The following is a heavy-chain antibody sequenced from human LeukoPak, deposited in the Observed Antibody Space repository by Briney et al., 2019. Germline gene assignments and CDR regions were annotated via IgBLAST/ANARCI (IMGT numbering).Heavy chain of an antibody. CDR1: GFTFSDYY. CDR2: IISSGSTI. V-gene: IGHV3-11*01. Sequence: EGSLRLSCAASGFTFSDYYMSWIRQAPGKGLEWVSYIISSGSTIYYADSVKGRFTISRDNAKNSLYLQMNSLRAEDTAVYYCARGEGRYSLYGMDVWGQGTTVTVSS. J-gene: IGHJ6*02. D-gene: IGHD5-18*01. CDR3: ARGEGRYSLYGMDV.